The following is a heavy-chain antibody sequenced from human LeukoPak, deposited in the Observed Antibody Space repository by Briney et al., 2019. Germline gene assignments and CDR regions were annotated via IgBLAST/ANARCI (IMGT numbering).Heavy chain of an antibody. V-gene: IGHV1-8*01. J-gene: IGHJ4*02. CDR2: MNPNSGNT. CDR3: ARTKIGASKRVFDY. Sequence: ASVKVSCKASGYTFTSYDINWVRQATGQGLEWMGWMNPNSGNTGYVQKFQGRVTMTRNTSISTAYMELSSLRSEDTAVYYCARTKIGASKRVFDYWGQGTLVTVSS. CDR1: GYTFTSYD. D-gene: IGHD1-26*01.